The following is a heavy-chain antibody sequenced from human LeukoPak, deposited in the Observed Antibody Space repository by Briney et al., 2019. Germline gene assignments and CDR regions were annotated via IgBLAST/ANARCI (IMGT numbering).Heavy chain of an antibody. Sequence: GASVKVSCKASGGTFSSYAISWVRQAPGQGLEWLGAIIPILGTANYAQRFHGRVTIIADESTSSVYMELNSLTSEDTAVYFCARGASSLGYYYSMDVWGKGTTVTISS. V-gene: IGHV1-69*13. CDR3: ARGASSLGYYYSMDV. J-gene: IGHJ6*03. CDR2: IIPILGTA. CDR1: GGTFSSYA. D-gene: IGHD2-2*01.